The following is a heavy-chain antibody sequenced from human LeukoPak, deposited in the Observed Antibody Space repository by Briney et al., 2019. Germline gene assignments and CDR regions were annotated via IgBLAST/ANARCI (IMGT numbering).Heavy chain of an antibody. D-gene: IGHD6-13*01. V-gene: IGHV3-53*01. CDR1: GFNVINTY. CDR3: ARLGAAWAFDI. J-gene: IGHJ3*02. Sequence: GGSLRLSCAASGFNVINTYMSWVRQAPGKRLEWVSVIYSGGSLSYADSVKGRFTISRDYSKNTLYLEMNSLGAEDTAMYYCARLGAAWAFDIWGQGTMVTVSS. CDR2: IYSGGSL.